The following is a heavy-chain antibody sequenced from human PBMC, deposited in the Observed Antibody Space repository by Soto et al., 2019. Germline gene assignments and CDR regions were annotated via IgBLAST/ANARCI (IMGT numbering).Heavy chain of an antibody. CDR2: IGTSAST. CDR3: ADLSRYCPSSSCD. V-gene: IGHV3-23*01. J-gene: IGHJ4*02. D-gene: IGHD2-2*01. Sequence: DVRLLESGGGLVQPGGSLRLSCAASGFTFSSYSMSWVRQAPGKGLVWVPTIGTSASTYYGDSVRGRFTISRDNSRNTLYLQMNSLRAEDTVVYYCADLSRYCPSSSCDWGQGTLVTVSS. CDR1: GFTFSSYS.